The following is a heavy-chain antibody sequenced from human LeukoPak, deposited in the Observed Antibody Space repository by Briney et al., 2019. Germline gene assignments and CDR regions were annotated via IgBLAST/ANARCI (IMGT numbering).Heavy chain of an antibody. J-gene: IGHJ4*02. CDR3: ARVTGYRIEDYFDY. D-gene: IGHD6-13*01. CDR2: IYYSGST. CDR1: GFTFRTYS. V-gene: IGHV4-59*01. Sequence: GSLRLSCAASGFTFRTYSMNWVRQAPGKGLEWIGYIYYSGSTNYNPSLKSRVTISVETSKNEFSLKLRSVTAADTAVYYCARVTGYRIEDYFDYWGQGTLVTVSS.